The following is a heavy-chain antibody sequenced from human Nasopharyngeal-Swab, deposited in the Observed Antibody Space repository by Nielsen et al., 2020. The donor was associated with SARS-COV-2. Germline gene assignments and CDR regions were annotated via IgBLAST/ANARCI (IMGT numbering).Heavy chain of an antibody. CDR3: ARDVAGADSA. V-gene: IGHV3-74*01. D-gene: IGHD2-21*01. J-gene: IGHJ5*02. Sequence: GGSLRLSCAASGFTFSSYAMSWVRQVPGKGLVWVSRIDTDGSTTDHADSVKGRFTISRDNAKNTLYLQMNNLRAEDTALYYCARDVAGADSAWGQGTLVTVSS. CDR1: GFTFSSYA. CDR2: IDTDGSTT.